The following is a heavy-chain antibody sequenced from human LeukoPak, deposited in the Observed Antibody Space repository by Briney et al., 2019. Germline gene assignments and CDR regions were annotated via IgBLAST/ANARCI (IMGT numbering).Heavy chain of an antibody. Sequence: SGGSLRLSCAASGFTFSSYGMHWVRQAPGKGLEWVAFIRYDGSNKYYADSVKGRFTISRDNYKNTLYLQMNSLRAEDTAVYYCAKDDYILTGYYYFDYWGQGTLVTVSS. CDR3: AKDDYILTGYYYFDY. V-gene: IGHV3-30*02. CDR2: IRYDGSNK. J-gene: IGHJ4*02. D-gene: IGHD3-9*01. CDR1: GFTFSSYG.